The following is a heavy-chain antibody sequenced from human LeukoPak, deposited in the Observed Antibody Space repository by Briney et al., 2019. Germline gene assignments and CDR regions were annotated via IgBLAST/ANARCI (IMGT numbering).Heavy chain of an antibody. CDR1: GGTFSSYA. V-gene: IGHV1-69*06. D-gene: IGHD4-23*01. J-gene: IGHJ4*02. Sequence: SVKVSCKASGGTFSSYAISWVRQAPGQGLEWMGGIIPIFGTANYAQKFQGRVTITADKSTSTAYMELSSLRSEDTAVYYYARTVNDYGGNSGPKSFDYWGQGTLVTVSS. CDR2: IIPIFGTA. CDR3: ARTVNDYGGNSGPKSFDY.